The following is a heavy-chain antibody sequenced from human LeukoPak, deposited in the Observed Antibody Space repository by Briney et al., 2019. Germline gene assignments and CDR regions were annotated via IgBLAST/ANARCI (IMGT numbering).Heavy chain of an antibody. Sequence: SETLSLTCAVYGGSFSGYYWSWIRQPPGKGLEWFGEINHSGSTNYNPSLKSRVTISVDTSKNQFSLKLSSVTAADTAVYYCARLNCSGGSCYSVDHWGQGTLVTVSS. CDR2: INHSGST. V-gene: IGHV4-34*01. D-gene: IGHD2-15*01. J-gene: IGHJ5*02. CDR1: GGSFSGYY. CDR3: ARLNCSGGSCYSVDH.